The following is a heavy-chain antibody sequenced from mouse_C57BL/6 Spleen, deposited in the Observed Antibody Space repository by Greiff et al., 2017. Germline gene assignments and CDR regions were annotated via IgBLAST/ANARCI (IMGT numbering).Heavy chain of an antibody. CDR1: GFSFNTYA. D-gene: IGHD2-3*01. CDR3: VSDGYYAWFAY. Sequence: EVKLVESGGGLVQPKGSLKLSCAASGFSFNTYAMNWVRQAPGKGLEWVARIRSKSNNYATYYADSVKDRFTISRDDSESMLYLQMNNLKTEDTAMYYCVSDGYYAWFAYWGQGTLVTVSA. J-gene: IGHJ3*01. CDR2: IRSKSNNYAT. V-gene: IGHV10-1*01.